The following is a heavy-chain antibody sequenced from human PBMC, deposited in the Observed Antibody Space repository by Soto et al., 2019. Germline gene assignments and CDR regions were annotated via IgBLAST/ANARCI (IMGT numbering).Heavy chain of an antibody. CDR1: GYTFTSYG. D-gene: IGHD3-3*01. Sequence: ASVKVSCKASGYTFTSYGISWVRQAPGQGLEWMGWISAYNGNTNYAQKLQGRVTMTTDTSTSTAYMELRSLRSDDTAVYYCARAVQSFWSGYSNWFDPWGQGTLVTVSS. V-gene: IGHV1-18*01. CDR3: ARAVQSFWSGYSNWFDP. J-gene: IGHJ5*02. CDR2: ISAYNGNT.